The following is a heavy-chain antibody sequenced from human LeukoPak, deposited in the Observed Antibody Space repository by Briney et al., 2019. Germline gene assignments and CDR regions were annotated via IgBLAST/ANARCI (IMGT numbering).Heavy chain of an antibody. CDR1: GGSISSYY. CDR3: ARHGHFITMKPDI. V-gene: IGHV4-59*08. D-gene: IGHD3-22*01. J-gene: IGHJ3*02. CDR2: IYYSGST. Sequence: SETLSLTCTVSGGSISSYYWSWIRQPPGKGLEWIGYIYYSGSTNYNPSLKSRVTISVDTSKNQFSLKLSSVTAADTAVYYCARHGHFITMKPDIWGQGTMVTVSS.